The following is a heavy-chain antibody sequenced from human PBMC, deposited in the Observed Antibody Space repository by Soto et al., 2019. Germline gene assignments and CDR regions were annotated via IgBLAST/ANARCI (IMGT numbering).Heavy chain of an antibody. CDR2: INPNTGNT. J-gene: IGHJ4*02. CDR1: GYTFSGHF. Sequence: QVQLVQSGADLKKPGASVKVSCKTSGYTFSGHFLQWVRQAPGAGPEWMGWINPNTGNTKYGQKFEGRVTMTRDMSSSTAYMELTRLTVDDTAVYFCARAGSYCSGGSCSFAYWCQGSLVTVSS. CDR3: ARAGSYCSGGSCSFAY. V-gene: IGHV1-2*02. D-gene: IGHD2-15*01.